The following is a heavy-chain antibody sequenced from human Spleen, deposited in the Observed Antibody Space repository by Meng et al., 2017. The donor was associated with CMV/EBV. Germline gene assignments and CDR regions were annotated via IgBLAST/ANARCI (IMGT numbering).Heavy chain of an antibody. Sequence: GESLKISCAASGFTFSSYGMHWVRQAPGKGLEWVAFIRYDGSNKYYADSVKGRFTISRDNSKNTLFLQMNSLRAEDTAVYYCAKKPYDSSGYWGQGTLVTVSS. J-gene: IGHJ4*02. V-gene: IGHV3-30*02. CDR1: GFTFSSYG. CDR2: IRYDGSNK. CDR3: AKKPYDSSGY. D-gene: IGHD3-22*01.